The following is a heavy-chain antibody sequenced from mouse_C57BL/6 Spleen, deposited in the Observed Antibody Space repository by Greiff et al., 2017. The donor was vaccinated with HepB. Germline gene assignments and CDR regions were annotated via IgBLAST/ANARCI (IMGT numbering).Heavy chain of an antibody. V-gene: IGHV5-17*01. Sequence: EVKVEESGGGLVKPGGSLKLSCAASGFTFSDYGMHWVRQAPEKGLEWVAYISSGSSTIYYADTVKGRFTISRDNAKNTLFLQMTSLRSEDTAMYYCARREGPAMDYWGQGTSVTVSS. CDR3: ARREGPAMDY. J-gene: IGHJ4*01. CDR2: ISSGSSTI. CDR1: GFTFSDYG.